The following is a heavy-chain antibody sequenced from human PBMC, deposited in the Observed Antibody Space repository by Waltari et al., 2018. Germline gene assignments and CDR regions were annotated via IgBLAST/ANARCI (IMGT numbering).Heavy chain of an antibody. CDR3: ARAGDYVWGSYRRNWFDT. CDR2: IYHSGST. V-gene: IGHV4-38-2*02. D-gene: IGHD3-16*02. CDR1: AYYISSGYY. J-gene: IGHJ5*02. Sequence: QVELQEAGPGLVKPSETLSLTCTVSAYYISSGYYWGWIRPPPGKGLEGIGSIYHSGSTYFNPSINSRVTISVDTYNNPCALKLISVTAADTAVYYCARAGDYVWGSYRRNWFDTWGQGTLVTVSS.